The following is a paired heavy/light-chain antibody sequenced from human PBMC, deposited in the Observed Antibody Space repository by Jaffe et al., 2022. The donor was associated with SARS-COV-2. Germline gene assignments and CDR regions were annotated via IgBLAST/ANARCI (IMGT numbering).Heavy chain of an antibody. J-gene: IGHJ2*01. V-gene: IGHV5-51*01. D-gene: IGHD6-13*01. Sequence: EVQLVQSGAEVKKPGESLKIACKGSGYSFTSYWIAWVRQMPGKGLEWMGLIYPGDSDTRYSPSSQGQVTFSADRSISTAYLQWNSLQASDTAIYYCAKTSSSWPYFYFDFWGRGTPVTVSS. CDR2: IYPGDSDT. CDR3: AKTSSSWPYFYFDF. CDR1: GYSFTSYW.
Light chain of an antibody. CDR3: QQYGSPYT. CDR2: GAS. J-gene: IGKJ2*01. V-gene: IGKV3-20*01. CDR1: QSISSIY. Sequence: EIVLTQSPGTLSLSLGERATLSCRASQSISSIYLAWYQQKPGQAPRLLIYGASSRATGIPDRFSGSGSGTDFTLTISRLEPEDFAVYYCQQYGSPYTFGQGTKVEIK.